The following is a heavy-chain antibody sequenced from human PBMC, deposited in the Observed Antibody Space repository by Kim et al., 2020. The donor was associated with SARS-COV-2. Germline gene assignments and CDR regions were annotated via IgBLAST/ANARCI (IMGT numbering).Heavy chain of an antibody. D-gene: IGHD3-22*01. J-gene: IGHJ4*02. CDR3: AREVRYYDSSGYYDY. CDR1: GGSISSGDYY. Sequence: SETLSLTCTVSGGSISSGDYYWSWIRQPPGKGLEWIGYIYYSGSTYYNPSLKSRVTISVDTSKNQFSLKLSSVTAADTAVYYCAREVRYYDSSGYYDYWGQGTLVTVSS. CDR2: IYYSGST. V-gene: IGHV4-30-4*01.